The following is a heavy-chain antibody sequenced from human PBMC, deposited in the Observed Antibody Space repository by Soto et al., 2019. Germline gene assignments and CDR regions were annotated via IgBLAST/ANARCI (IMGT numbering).Heavy chain of an antibody. CDR3: AAMVTYGDDEAYYYYYMDV. CDR1: GFTFTSSA. V-gene: IGHV1-58*02. J-gene: IGHJ6*03. CDR2: IVVGSGNT. D-gene: IGHD4-17*01. Sequence: SVKVSCKASGFTFTSSAMQWVRQARGQRLEWIGWIVVGSGNTNYAQKFQERVTITRDMSTSTAYMELSSLRSEDTAVYYCAAMVTYGDDEAYYYYYMDVWGKGTTVTVSS.